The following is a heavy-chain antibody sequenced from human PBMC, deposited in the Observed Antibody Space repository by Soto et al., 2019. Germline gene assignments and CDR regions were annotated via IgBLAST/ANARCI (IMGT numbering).Heavy chain of an antibody. CDR2: ISRGSDYI. D-gene: IGHD2-21*01. Sequence: EVQLVESGGSLVKPGGSLRLTCAASGFTFSGYTMNWVRQAPGKGLEWVSSISRGSDYIFYADSVKGRFTISRDNARNTLYLQMSSLRAEDTAVYYCAKDSGGVDDACAYDPWGKGTLVTVSS. V-gene: IGHV3-21*01. CDR3: AKDSGGVDDACAYDP. CDR1: GFTFSGYT. J-gene: IGHJ5*02.